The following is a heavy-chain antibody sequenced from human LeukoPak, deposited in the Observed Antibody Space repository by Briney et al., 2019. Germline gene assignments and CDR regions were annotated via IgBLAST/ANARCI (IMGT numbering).Heavy chain of an antibody. J-gene: IGHJ3*02. CDR3: AREGEEYEATPDAFDI. Sequence: SETLSLTCAVSGDSISGNNWWSWVRQPPGKGLEWIGEIYHSGSTTYNPSLKSRITISVDRSKNQFSLKLSSVTAADTAVYYCAREGEEYEATPDAFDIWGQGTMVTVSS. V-gene: IGHV4-4*02. CDR1: GDSISGNNW. D-gene: IGHD6-6*01. CDR2: IYHSGST.